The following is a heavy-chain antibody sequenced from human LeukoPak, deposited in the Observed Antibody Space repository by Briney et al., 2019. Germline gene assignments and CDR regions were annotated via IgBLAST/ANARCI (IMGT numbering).Heavy chain of an antibody. CDR2: IYPGDSDT. CDR3: ARVNDGWESRAFDI. D-gene: IGHD5-24*01. Sequence: GESLKISCKASGYSFTSDWIGWVRQMPGKGLEWMGIIYPGDSDTRYSPSFQRQVTISADKSISTAYLQWSSLKASDTAMYYCARVNDGWESRAFDIWGQGTMVTVSS. CDR1: GYSFTSDW. J-gene: IGHJ3*02. V-gene: IGHV5-51*01.